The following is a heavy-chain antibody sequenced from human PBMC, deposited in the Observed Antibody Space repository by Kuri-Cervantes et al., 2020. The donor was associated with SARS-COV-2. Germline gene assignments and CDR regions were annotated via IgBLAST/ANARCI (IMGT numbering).Heavy chain of an antibody. CDR3: ARDLSPLLLWFGELPGYYYYGMDV. V-gene: IGHV1-2*04. J-gene: IGHJ6*02. CDR1: GYTFTGYY. D-gene: IGHD3-10*01. Sequence: ASVKVSCKASGYTFTGYYMHWVRQAPGQGLEWMGWINPNSGGTNYAQKFQGWVTMTRDTSISTAYMELSRLRSDDTAVYYCARDLSPLLLWFGELPGYYYYGMDVWGQGTTVTVSS. CDR2: INPNSGGT.